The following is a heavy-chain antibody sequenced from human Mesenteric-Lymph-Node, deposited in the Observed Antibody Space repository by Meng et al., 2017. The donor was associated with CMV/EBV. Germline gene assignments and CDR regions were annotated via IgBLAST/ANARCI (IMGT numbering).Heavy chain of an antibody. D-gene: IGHD1-26*01. CDR2: INPNSGGT. CDR3: ARDRHIVGTTGFRDQRWFDP. J-gene: IGHJ5*02. CDR1: GTY. V-gene: IGHV1-2*02. Sequence: GTYMHWVRQAPGQGLEWMGWINPNSGGTKYAQKFQGRVTLTRDTSISTAYLEMSSLKSDDTAVYFCARDRHIVGTTGFRDQRWFDPWGQGTLVTVSS.